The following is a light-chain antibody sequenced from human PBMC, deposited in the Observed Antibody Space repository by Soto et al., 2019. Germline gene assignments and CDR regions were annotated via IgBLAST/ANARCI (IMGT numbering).Light chain of an antibody. J-gene: IGLJ3*02. V-gene: IGLV1-40*01. Sequence: QSALTQPPSVSGAPGQRVTISCTGSSSNFGAGYDVHWYQQLPGTAPKLLIYGNNNRPSGVPDRFSGSKSGTSASLAITGLQAEDEADYYCQSYDSSLSGWVFGGGTKVTVL. CDR1: SSNFGAGYD. CDR3: QSYDSSLSGWV. CDR2: GNN.